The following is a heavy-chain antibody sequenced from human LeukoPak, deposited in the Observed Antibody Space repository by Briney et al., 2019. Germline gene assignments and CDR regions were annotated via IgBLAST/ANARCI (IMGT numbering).Heavy chain of an antibody. V-gene: IGHV1-69*05. Sequence: SVKVSCEASGGTFSSYAISWVRQAPGQGLEGTGGLIPIFGTAHYAQKFQGRVTITTDESTSTAYMELSSLRSEDTAVDYCARDAQGYCSGGSCYANYYYYYMDVWGKGTTVTVSS. CDR3: ARDAQGYCSGGSCYANYYYYYMDV. J-gene: IGHJ6*03. CDR2: LIPIFGTA. D-gene: IGHD2-15*01. CDR1: GGTFSSYA.